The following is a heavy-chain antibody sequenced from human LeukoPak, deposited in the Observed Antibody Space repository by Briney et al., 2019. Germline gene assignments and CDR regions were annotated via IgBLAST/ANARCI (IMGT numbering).Heavy chain of an antibody. CDR2: ISAYNGNT. CDR3: ARDGGYSGYEY. CDR1: VYTFTIYG. V-gene: IGHV1-18*01. Sequence: ASVTVSFKSSVYTFTIYGISWVRQAPGQGLEWMGWISAYNGNTNYAQKLQGRVTMTTDTSTSTAYMELRSLRSDDTAVYYCARDGGYSGYEYWGQGTLVTVSS. J-gene: IGHJ4*02. D-gene: IGHD5-12*01.